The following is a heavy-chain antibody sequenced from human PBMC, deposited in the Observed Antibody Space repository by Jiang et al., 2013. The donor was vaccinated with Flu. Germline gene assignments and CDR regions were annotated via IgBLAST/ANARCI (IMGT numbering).Heavy chain of an antibody. V-gene: IGHV3-48*02. D-gene: IGHD3-22*01. CDR2: ISSSSSTI. Sequence: SMNWVRQAPGKGLEWVSYISSSSSTIYYADSVKGRFTISRDNAKNSLYLQMNSLRDEDTAVYYCARESANPYYYDSSGYYYFDYWGQGTLVTVSS. CDR3: ARESANPYYYDSSGYYYFDY. J-gene: IGHJ4*02. CDR1: S.